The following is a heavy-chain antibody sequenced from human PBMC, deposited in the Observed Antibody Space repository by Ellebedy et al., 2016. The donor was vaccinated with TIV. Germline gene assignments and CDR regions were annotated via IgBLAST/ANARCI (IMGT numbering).Heavy chain of an antibody. Sequence: GESLKISCAASGSTFTNYAMSWVRQAPGKGLEWVATINQGGSETYYVDSVKGRFTISRDNSKNSLYLQMNSLRADDTALYYCASAARGSGAYESFWGQGTLVTVSS. J-gene: IGHJ4*02. V-gene: IGHV3-7*01. CDR2: INQGGSET. CDR3: ASAARGSGAYESF. CDR1: GSTFTNYA. D-gene: IGHD5-12*01.